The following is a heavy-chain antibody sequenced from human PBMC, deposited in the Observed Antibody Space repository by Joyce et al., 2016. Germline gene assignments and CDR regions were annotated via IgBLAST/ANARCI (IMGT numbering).Heavy chain of an antibody. CDR3: ARSAVRGTLSPFFDY. V-gene: IGHV5-51*01. D-gene: IGHD3-16*01. J-gene: IGHJ4*02. Sequence: EVQLVQPGGEVKKPGESLKISCKGVGYSFTSYWLGWVRQMPGKGVELMGIINTEGSDTIYIPSFQGQVTISVDRSIKTAHLRWGSLRASDTAIYYCARSAVRGTLSPFFDYWGQGSLVTVSS. CDR2: INTEGSDT. CDR1: GYSFTSYW.